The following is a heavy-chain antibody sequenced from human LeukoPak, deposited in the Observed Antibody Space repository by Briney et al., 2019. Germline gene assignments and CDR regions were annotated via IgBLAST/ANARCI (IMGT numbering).Heavy chain of an antibody. D-gene: IGHD4-23*01. Sequence: SETLSLTCTVSAGSISSSSYYWGWVRQPPGEGLEWIGSIYYSGSTYYNPSLKSRVTISVDTSKNQFSLKLSSVTAADTAVYYCARDFTSRAYGGNGGFDYWGQGTLVTVSS. CDR2: IYYSGST. J-gene: IGHJ4*02. CDR1: AGSISSSSYY. V-gene: IGHV4-39*07. CDR3: ARDFTSRAYGGNGGFDY.